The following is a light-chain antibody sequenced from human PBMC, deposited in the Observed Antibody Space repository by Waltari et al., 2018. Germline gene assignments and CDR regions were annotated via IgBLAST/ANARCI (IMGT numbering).Light chain of an antibody. CDR1: QSVTSSY. CDR3: QQYGSSPFT. CDR2: GAS. Sequence: EIVLTLSPGTLSLSPGEGATISCRASQSVTSSYLAWYQQKPGQAPRLLIYGASSRASGIPDRFSGSGSGTDFTLTVSRLEPEDFAVYYCQQYGSSPFTFGLGTKVEIK. J-gene: IGKJ2*01. V-gene: IGKV3-20*01.